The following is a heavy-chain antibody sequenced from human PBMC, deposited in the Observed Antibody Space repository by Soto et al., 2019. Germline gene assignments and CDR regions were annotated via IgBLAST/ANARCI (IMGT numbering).Heavy chain of an antibody. D-gene: IGHD3-3*01. CDR3: ARLDYDFWSGYPFDY. V-gene: IGHV4-39*01. CDR2: IYYSGST. Sequence: SETLSLTCTVSGGSISSSSYYWGWIRQPPGKGLEWIGSIYYSGSTYYNPSLKSRVTISVDTSKNQFSLKLSSVTAADTAVYYCARLDYDFWSGYPFDYWGQGTLVTVSS. J-gene: IGHJ4*02. CDR1: GGSISSSSYY.